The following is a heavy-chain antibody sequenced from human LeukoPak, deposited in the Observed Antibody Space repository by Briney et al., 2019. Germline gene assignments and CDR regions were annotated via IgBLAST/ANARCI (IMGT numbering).Heavy chain of an antibody. CDR1: GFTFSYFE. J-gene: IGHJ6*03. CDR2: ISSSGSPK. V-gene: IGHV3-48*03. CDR3: ARDLVGYYYMDV. Sequence: PGGSLRLSCAASGFTFSYFEMNWVRQAPGKGLELVSYISSSGSPKYYADSVKGRFTISRDNAKNSLYLQMNSLRAEDTAVYYCARDLVGYYYMDVWGKGTTVTVSS.